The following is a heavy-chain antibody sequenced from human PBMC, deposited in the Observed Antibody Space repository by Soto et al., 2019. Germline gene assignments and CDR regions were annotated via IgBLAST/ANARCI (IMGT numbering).Heavy chain of an antibody. J-gene: IGHJ4*02. CDR2: ISYDGSDQ. CDR3: AKDTGADY. D-gene: IGHD3-10*01. V-gene: IGHV3-30*18. CDR1: GFTFSSYG. Sequence: QVQLVESGGGAVQPGRSLRLSCAASGFTFSSYGMYWVRQAPGKGLEWVARISYDGSDQFYGDSVKGRFTISRDNSKNILYVQMNSLRSEDTAVYYCAKDTGADYWGQGTVVTVSA.